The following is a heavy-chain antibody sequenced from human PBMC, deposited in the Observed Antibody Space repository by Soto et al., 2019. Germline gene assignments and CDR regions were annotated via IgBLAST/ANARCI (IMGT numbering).Heavy chain of an antibody. CDR2: ISYDGSNK. Sequence: TGGSLRLSCAASGFTFSSYGMHWVRQAPGKGLEWVAVISYDGSNKYYADSVKGRFTISRDNSKNTLYLQMNSLRAEDTAVYYCAKGHGIFDYWGQGTLVTVSS. CDR1: GFTFSSYG. CDR3: AKGHGIFDY. J-gene: IGHJ4*02. V-gene: IGHV3-30*18.